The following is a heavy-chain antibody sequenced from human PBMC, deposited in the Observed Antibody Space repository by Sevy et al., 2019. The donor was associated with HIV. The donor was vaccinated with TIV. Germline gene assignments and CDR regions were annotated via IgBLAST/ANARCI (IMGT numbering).Heavy chain of an antibody. CDR3: ARSIVVVPAAIYYYGMDV. Sequence: ASVKVSCKASGYTFTGYYMHWVRQAPGQGLEWMGWINPNSGGTNYAQKFQGRVTMTRDTSISTAYMELSRLRSDDTAVYYCARSIVVVPAAIYYYGMDVWGQGTTVTVSS. D-gene: IGHD2-2*01. J-gene: IGHJ6*02. V-gene: IGHV1-2*02. CDR1: GYTFTGYY. CDR2: INPNSGGT.